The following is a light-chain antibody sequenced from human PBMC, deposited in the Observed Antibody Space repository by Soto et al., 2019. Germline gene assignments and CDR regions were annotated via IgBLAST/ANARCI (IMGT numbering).Light chain of an antibody. J-gene: IGKJ1*01. CDR1: QSVGSSY. CDR3: QQYGSSPRT. V-gene: IGKV3-20*01. CDR2: SAS. Sequence: EIVLTQSPGTLSLSPGERATLSCRASQSVGSSYLAWYQQKPRQSPRLLIYSASSSATGIPDRFSGSGSGTDFTLTISRLEPEDFAVYYCQQYGSSPRTFGQGTKVDIK.